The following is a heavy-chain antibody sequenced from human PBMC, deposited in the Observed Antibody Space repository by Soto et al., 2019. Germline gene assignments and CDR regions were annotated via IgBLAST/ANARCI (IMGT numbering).Heavy chain of an antibody. CDR2: IYTSGST. D-gene: IGHD3-16*01. CDR1: GGSISSYY. Sequence: QVQLQEPGPGLVKPTETLSLTCTVSGGSISSYYWSWIRQPAGKGLEWIGRIYTSGSTNYNPSLNSRVTMSVDTSKNLFSLKLSSETAADTAVYYCARDIRGDQRGNWFDPWGQGPLVTVSS. CDR3: ARDIRGDQRGNWFDP. J-gene: IGHJ5*02. V-gene: IGHV4-4*07.